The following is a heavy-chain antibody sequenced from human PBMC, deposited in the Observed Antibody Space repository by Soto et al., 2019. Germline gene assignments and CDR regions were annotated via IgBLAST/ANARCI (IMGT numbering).Heavy chain of an antibody. CDR3: ARDLVGLTHFDY. CDR1: GDSISTYY. V-gene: IGHV4-59*01. J-gene: IGHJ4*02. D-gene: IGHD2-8*02. Sequence: ATLSLTCTVSGDSISTYYWNWVRQPLGKGLEWIGYIYYLGRTNYNPSLRSRVTMSLDTSKNQISLNLNSVTAADTAVYYCARDLVGLTHFDYWGQGILVTVSS. CDR2: IYYLGRT.